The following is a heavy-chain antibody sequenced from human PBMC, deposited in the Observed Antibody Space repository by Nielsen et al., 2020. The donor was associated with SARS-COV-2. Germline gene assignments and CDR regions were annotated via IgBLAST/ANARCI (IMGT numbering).Heavy chain of an antibody. V-gene: IGHV3-48*02. CDR1: GFTFSSYS. J-gene: IGHJ6*02. CDR2: ISSSSSTI. Sequence: ESLSLTCAASGFTFSSYSMNWVRQAPGKGLEWVSYISSSSSTIYYADSVKGRFTISRDNAKNSLYLQMNSLRDEDTAVYYCARDLKVVVALVYYYYGMDVWGQGTTVTVSS. D-gene: IGHD3-22*01. CDR3: ARDLKVVVALVYYYYGMDV.